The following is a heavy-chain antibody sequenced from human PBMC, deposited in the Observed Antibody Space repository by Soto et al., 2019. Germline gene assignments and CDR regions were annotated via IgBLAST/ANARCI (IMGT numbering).Heavy chain of an antibody. J-gene: IGHJ4*02. CDR2: IKQDGSEK. CDR1: GFTLSSYW. D-gene: IGHD3-16*02. V-gene: IGHV3-7*03. Sequence: GGSLRLSCAASGFTLSSYWMSWVRQAPGKGLEWVANIKQDGSEKYYVDSVKGRFTISRDNAKNSLYLQMNSLRAEDTAVYYCARDLTLALVNWGQGTLVTVSS. CDR3: ARDLTLALVN.